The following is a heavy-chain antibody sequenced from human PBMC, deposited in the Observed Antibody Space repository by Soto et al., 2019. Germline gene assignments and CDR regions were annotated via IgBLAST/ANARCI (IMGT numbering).Heavy chain of an antibody. J-gene: IGHJ6*02. CDR3: ARMGYGSGSNFYGVDV. D-gene: IGHD3-10*01. V-gene: IGHV4-30-4*01. CDR1: GGSISNGDYY. CDR2: IYYSGST. Sequence: PSETLSLTCTVSGGSISNGDYYWSWIRQPPXKGLEWIGYIYYSGSTYYNPSLKSRVTISEDTSKNQFSLKLSSLTAADTAVYYCARMGYGSGSNFYGVDVWGQGTTVTVCS.